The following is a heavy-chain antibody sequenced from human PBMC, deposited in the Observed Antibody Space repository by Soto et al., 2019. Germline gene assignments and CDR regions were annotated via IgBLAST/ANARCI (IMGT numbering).Heavy chain of an antibody. Sequence: PGESLKISCPTSDEIFNTYLITWVRQMPGRGLERVGRIDPSDSYTTYNPSLKGHVILSVDKSMNTAYVQWTSLRASDTAMYFCGRDFGSGHADVWGQGTLVTVSS. CDR1: DEIFNTYL. V-gene: IGHV5-10-1*01. J-gene: IGHJ1*01. CDR3: GRDFGSGHADV. CDR2: IDPSDSYT. D-gene: IGHD1-26*01.